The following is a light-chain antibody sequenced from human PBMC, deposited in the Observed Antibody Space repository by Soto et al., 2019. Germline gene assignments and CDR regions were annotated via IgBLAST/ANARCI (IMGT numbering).Light chain of an antibody. Sequence: EIVMTQSPATLSVSPGERATLSCRASQSVSSNLAWYQQKPGQAPRLLIYGASTRATGIPARFSGSGSGTEFTIIISSLQSEDFAVYYCQQYNNWPLYTFGQGTKLEIK. J-gene: IGKJ2*01. CDR2: GAS. CDR3: QQYNNWPLYT. V-gene: IGKV3-15*01. CDR1: QSVSSN.